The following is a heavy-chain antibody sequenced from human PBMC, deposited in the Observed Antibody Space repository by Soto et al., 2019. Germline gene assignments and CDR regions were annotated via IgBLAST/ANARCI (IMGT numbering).Heavy chain of an antibody. D-gene: IGHD5-12*01. Sequence: QVQLQESGPGLAKPSETLSLTCTVSGASINSYYWSWIRQPPGRGLEYIGYIHHSGATNSNPSLKSRVTVSLDTSKNQFSLKMRYVTAADTAVYYCAKLLSTGMATDYWGQGSRVTVSS. V-gene: IGHV4-59*13. CDR1: GASINSYY. J-gene: IGHJ4*02. CDR2: IHHSGAT. CDR3: AKLLSTGMATDY.